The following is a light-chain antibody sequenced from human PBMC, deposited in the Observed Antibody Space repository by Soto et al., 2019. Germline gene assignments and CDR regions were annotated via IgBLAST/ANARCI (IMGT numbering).Light chain of an antibody. Sequence: EIGLTQSQGTLSFSPRQRATLSCRASQSVSSNLAWYQQKPGQAPRLLIYGASTRATGIPARFSGSGSGTEFTLTISSLQSEDFAVYYCQQYNNWPGRTFGQGTKVDIK. J-gene: IGKJ1*01. CDR3: QQYNNWPGRT. CDR1: QSVSSN. V-gene: IGKV3-15*01. CDR2: GAS.